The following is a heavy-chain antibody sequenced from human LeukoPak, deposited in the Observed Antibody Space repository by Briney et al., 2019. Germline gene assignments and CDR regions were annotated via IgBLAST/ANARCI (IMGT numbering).Heavy chain of an antibody. Sequence: GASVKVSCKASGGTFSSYAINWVRQAPGQGLEWMGRIIPILGIANYAQKFQGRVTITADKSTSTAYMELSSLRSEDTAVYYCARFERAEVVTKNYYYYAMDVWGQGTTVTVSS. CDR1: GGTFSSYA. J-gene: IGHJ6*02. V-gene: IGHV1-69*04. D-gene: IGHD2-21*02. CDR2: IIPILGIA. CDR3: ARFERAEVVTKNYYYYAMDV.